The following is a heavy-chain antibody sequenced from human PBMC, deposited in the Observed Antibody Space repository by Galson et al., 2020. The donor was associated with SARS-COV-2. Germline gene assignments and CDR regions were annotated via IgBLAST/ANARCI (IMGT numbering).Heavy chain of an antibody. D-gene: IGHD6-19*01. J-gene: IGHJ2*01. Sequence: KIGESLKISCEASGLTFSNYYMTWIRQAPGKGLQLVSYISSRGNTRHYADSVEGRFTISRDNAKNSLYLQMNTLRVEDTGIYYCVIGRKQWANWYFDLWGRGTLVTVSS. V-gene: IGHV3-11*01. CDR2: ISSRGNTR. CDR1: GLTFSNYY. CDR3: VIGRKQWANWYFDL.